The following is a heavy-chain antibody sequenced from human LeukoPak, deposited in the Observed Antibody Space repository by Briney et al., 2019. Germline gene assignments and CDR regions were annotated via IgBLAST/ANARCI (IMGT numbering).Heavy chain of an antibody. J-gene: IGHJ5*02. Sequence: PSETLSLTCTVSGNSFGDYYSSWIRQPAGKGLEWIGRIYTSGSTTYNPSLKSRVTISVDTSKSQFSLNLMSVTAADTAVYYCTRDTGTTGEVKFDPWGQGTLVTVSS. D-gene: IGHD4-17*01. CDR1: GNSFGDYY. V-gene: IGHV4-4*07. CDR2: IYTSGST. CDR3: TRDTGTTGEVKFDP.